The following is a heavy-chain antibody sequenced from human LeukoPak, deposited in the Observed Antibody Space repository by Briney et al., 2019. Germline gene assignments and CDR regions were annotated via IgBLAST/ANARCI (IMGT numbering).Heavy chain of an antibody. CDR1: GFIFGSYG. CDR2: IYYSGST. D-gene: IGHD5-12*01. V-gene: IGHV4-59*08. CDR3: ARQSRVATDFDY. Sequence: GSLRLSCAASGFIFGSYGMHWIRQPPGKGLEWIGYIYYSGSTNYNPSLKSRVTISVDTSKNQFSLKLSSVTAADTAVYYCARQSRVATDFDYWGQGTLVTVSS. J-gene: IGHJ4*02.